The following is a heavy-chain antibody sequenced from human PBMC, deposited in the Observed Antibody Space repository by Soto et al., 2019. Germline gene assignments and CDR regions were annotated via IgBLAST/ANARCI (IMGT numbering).Heavy chain of an antibody. CDR3: AGSTYYYDSSGYRAPDY. J-gene: IGHJ4*02. CDR2: ISSGSSTI. CDR1: GFTFSSYS. V-gene: IGHV3-48*02. Sequence: GGYLRLSCAASGFTFSSYSMNWVRQAPGKGLEWVSYISSGSSTIYYADSVKGRFTISRDNAKNSLYLQMNSLRDEDTAVYYCAGSTYYYDSSGYRAPDYWGQGSLVTVSS. D-gene: IGHD3-22*01.